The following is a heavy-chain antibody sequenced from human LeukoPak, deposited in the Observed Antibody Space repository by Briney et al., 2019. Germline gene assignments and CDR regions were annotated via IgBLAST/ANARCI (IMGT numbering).Heavy chain of an antibody. D-gene: IGHD6-13*01. V-gene: IGHV5-51*01. Sequence: GESLKISCKGSGYRFTSYWIGWGRQMSGKGLEGMGIIYPGDSDTRYRPSFQGQVTISADKSISTAYLQWSSLKASDTAMYYCAAGIAARGKYYFDYWGQGTLVTVSS. CDR1: GYRFTSYW. J-gene: IGHJ4*02. CDR2: IYPGDSDT. CDR3: AAGIAARGKYYFDY.